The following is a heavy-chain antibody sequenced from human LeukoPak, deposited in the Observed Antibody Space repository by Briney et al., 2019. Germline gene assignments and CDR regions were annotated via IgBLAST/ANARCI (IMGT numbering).Heavy chain of an antibody. V-gene: IGHV3-23*01. Sequence: GGSLRLSCAASGFTFNTCVMSWVRQAPGKGLEWVSAISGSGGGTYYVDSVKGRFTISRDNSKNTLYLQMNSLRAEDTAVYYCATVYSSSPLRPMDVWGQGTTVTVSS. D-gene: IGHD2-2*01. CDR2: ISGSGGGT. CDR1: GFTFNTCV. CDR3: ATVYSSSPLRPMDV. J-gene: IGHJ6*02.